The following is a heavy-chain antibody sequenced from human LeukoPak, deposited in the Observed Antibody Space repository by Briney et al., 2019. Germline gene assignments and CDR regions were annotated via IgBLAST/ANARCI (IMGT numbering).Heavy chain of an antibody. CDR2: ITSGGTV. CDR1: GFTFSGHS. CDR3: ARGWGRYSGSSWVYYFDY. Sequence: KAGGSLRLSCAATGFTFSGHSMGWVRQAPGRGLEWVSHITSGGTVYYADSVKGRFTISRDNAKNSVYLQMSGLRAEDTAVYYCARGWGRYSGSSWVYYFDYWGQGTLVTVSS. V-gene: IGHV3-69-1*01. J-gene: IGHJ4*02. D-gene: IGHD1-26*01.